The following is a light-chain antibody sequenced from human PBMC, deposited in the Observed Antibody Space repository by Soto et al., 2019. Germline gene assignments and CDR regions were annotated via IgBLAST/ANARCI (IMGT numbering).Light chain of an antibody. Sequence: EIVMTQSPDTLSVSPGERATLSCRASQTIYNNVAWYQKRPGQDPRLLIYHKSSRATGTPARFSGSGSGTEFTLTISSLQSEDFAVYYCQHYQNLWAFGQGTKVDIK. V-gene: IGKV3-15*01. CDR2: HKS. J-gene: IGKJ1*01. CDR3: QHYQNLWA. CDR1: QTIYNN.